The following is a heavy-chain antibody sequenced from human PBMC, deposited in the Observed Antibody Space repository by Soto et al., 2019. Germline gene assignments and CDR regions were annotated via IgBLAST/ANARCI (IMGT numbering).Heavy chain of an antibody. Sequence: SVKVSCKASGGTFSSYAISWVRQAPGQGLEWMGGIIPIFGTANYAQKFQGRVTITADESTSTAYMELSSLRSEDTAVYYCARGRLQQLVAWWIDPWGQGTLVTVSS. V-gene: IGHV1-69*13. CDR1: GGTFSSYA. CDR3: ARGRLQQLVAWWIDP. D-gene: IGHD6-13*01. J-gene: IGHJ5*02. CDR2: IIPIFGTA.